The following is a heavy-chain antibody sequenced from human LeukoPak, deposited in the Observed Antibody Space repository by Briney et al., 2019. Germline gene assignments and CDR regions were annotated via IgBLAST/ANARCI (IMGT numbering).Heavy chain of an antibody. CDR3: ARGASLGFGEFPDFDY. CDR2: INAGNGNT. V-gene: IGHV1-3*01. CDR1: GYTFTSYA. Sequence: ASVKVSCKACGYTFTSYAMHWVRQAPGQGLEWMGWINAGNGNTKYSQKFQGRVTITRDTSASTAYMELSSLRSEDTAVYYCARGASLGFGEFPDFDYWGQGTLVTVSS. J-gene: IGHJ4*02. D-gene: IGHD3-10*01.